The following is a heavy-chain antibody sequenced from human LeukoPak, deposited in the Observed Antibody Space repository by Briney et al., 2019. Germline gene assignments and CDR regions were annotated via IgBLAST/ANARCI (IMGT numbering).Heavy chain of an antibody. CDR3: ARGWIAAAGTVGWFDP. D-gene: IGHD6-13*01. Sequence: SETLSLTCNVSGGSISSGGYYWSWIRQHPGKGLEWIGYIYYSGSTYYNPSLKSRVTISVDTSKNQFSLKLSSVTAADTAVYYCARGWIAAAGTVGWFDPWGQGTLVTVSS. J-gene: IGHJ5*02. CDR2: IYYSGST. V-gene: IGHV4-31*03. CDR1: GGSISSGGYY.